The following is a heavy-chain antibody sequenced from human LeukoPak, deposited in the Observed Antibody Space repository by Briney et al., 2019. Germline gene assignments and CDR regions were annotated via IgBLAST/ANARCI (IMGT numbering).Heavy chain of an antibody. CDR2: MNPNSGNT. CDR1: GYTFTSYD. CDR3: AIRSSGWYLRGNDAFDI. D-gene: IGHD6-19*01. Sequence: ASVKVSCKASGYTFTSYDINWVRQATGQGLEWMGWMNPNSGNTSYAQKFQGRVTMTWNTSISTAYMELSSLRSEDTAVYYCAIRSSGWYLRGNDAFDIWGQGTMVTVSS. J-gene: IGHJ3*02. V-gene: IGHV1-8*01.